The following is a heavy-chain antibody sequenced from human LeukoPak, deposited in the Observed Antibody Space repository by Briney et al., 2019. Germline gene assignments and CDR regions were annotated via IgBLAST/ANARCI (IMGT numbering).Heavy chain of an antibody. D-gene: IGHD6-19*01. V-gene: IGHV1-2*02. J-gene: IGHJ4*02. CDR2: INPNSGGR. CDR3: ASTLTVVGTLDY. Sequence: ASVKVPCKASGYTFTGYYIHWVRQAPGQGLEWMGCINPNSGGRKYAQEFQGRVTMTRDTSMSAVYMELSRLTSDDTAVYYCASTLTVVGTLDYWGQGTLVPVSS. CDR1: GYTFTGYY.